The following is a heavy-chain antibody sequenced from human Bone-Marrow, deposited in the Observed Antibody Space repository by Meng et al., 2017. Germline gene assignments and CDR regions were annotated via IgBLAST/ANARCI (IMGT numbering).Heavy chain of an antibody. V-gene: IGHV1-18*01. CDR3: ARGAWVRGVSHNDY. CDR1: GYTFTSDG. J-gene: IGHJ4*02. CDR2: ISAYNGNT. D-gene: IGHD3-10*01. Sequence: GQSGAEVKKAGGPVKGSWKASGYTFTSDGISWVRQDPGQGLEWMGWISAYNGNTNYAQKLQGRVTMTTDTSTSTAYMELRSLRSDDTAVYYCARGAWVRGVSHNDYWGQGTLVTVSS.